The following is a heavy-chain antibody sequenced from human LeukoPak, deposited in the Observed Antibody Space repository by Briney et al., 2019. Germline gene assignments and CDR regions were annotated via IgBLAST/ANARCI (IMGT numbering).Heavy chain of an antibody. CDR2: INHSGST. Sequence: MASETLSLTCAVYGGSFSGYYWSWIRQPPGKGLEWIGEINHSGSTNYNPSLKSRVTISVDTSKNQFSLKLSSVTAADTAVYYCARDRWRTKPQVTDYVSDYWGQGTLVTVSS. CDR1: GGSFSGYY. V-gene: IGHV4-34*01. CDR3: ARDRWRTKPQVTDYVSDY. J-gene: IGHJ4*02. D-gene: IGHD3-16*01.